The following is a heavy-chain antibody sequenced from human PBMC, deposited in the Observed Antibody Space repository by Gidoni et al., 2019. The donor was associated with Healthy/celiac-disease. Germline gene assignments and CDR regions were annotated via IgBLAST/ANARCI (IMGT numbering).Heavy chain of an antibody. CDR3: ARDERGYDFWSGYYPTLDP. D-gene: IGHD3-3*01. J-gene: IGHJ5*02. CDR1: GYSISSGYY. CDR2: IYHSGST. V-gene: IGHV4-38-2*02. Sequence: QVQLQESGPGLVKPSETLSLTCTVSGYSISSGYYWRWIRQPPGKGLEWIGSIYHSGSTYYNPSLKSRVTISVDTSKNQFSLKLSSVTAADTAVYYCARDERGYDFWSGYYPTLDPWGQGTLVTVSS.